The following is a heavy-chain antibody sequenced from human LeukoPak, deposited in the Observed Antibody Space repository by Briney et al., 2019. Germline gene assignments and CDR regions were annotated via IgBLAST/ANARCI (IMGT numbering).Heavy chain of an antibody. J-gene: IGHJ4*02. CDR3: ARGPTPFGDLNYFDL. Sequence: PGGSLRLSCAASGFTFSSYGMSWVRQAPGKGLEWVSGISGSGTNTNYADSVKGRFTISRDNSNNTLYLEMNNLRADDTAFYFCARGPTPFGDLNYFDLWGQGTMVTVSS. V-gene: IGHV3-23*01. CDR2: ISGSGTNT. CDR1: GFTFSSYG. D-gene: IGHD4-17*01.